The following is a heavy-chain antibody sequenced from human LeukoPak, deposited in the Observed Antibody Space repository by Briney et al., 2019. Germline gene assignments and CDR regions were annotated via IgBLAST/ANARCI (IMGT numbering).Heavy chain of an antibody. CDR3: ARGHTAVTRHFDF. D-gene: IGHD4-17*01. Sequence: GGSLRLSCAASRFTFSSYSMNWARQAPGKGLEWVSSISSSGSYIYYADSVKGRFTISRDNAKNSLYLQMNGLRAEDTAVYYCARGHTAVTRHFDFWGQGTLVTVSS. V-gene: IGHV3-21*01. CDR1: RFTFSSYS. CDR2: ISSSGSYI. J-gene: IGHJ4*02.